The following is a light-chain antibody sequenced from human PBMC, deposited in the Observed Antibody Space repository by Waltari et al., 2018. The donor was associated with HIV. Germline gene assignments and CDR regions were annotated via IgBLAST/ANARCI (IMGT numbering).Light chain of an antibody. CDR3: QVWDSSTAF. V-gene: IGLV3-9*01. Sequence: SYDLTQPLSVSVARGQTDTISCGGDNIGRKVVHWYQQKPGQAPLLVSFRRTHRTPGIPDRFSGSNSGSAATLTISRAQPGDESDFYCQVWDSSTAFVGGGTKLTVL. J-gene: IGLJ2*01. CDR2: RRT. CDR1: NIGRKV.